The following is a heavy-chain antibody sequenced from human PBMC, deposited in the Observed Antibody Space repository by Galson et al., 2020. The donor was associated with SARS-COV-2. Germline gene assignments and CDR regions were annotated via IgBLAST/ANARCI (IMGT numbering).Heavy chain of an antibody. V-gene: IGHV3-33*01. D-gene: IGHD1-26*01. CDR2: IWNDGTNK. CDR3: ARVVLRRWALDY. J-gene: IGHJ4*02. Sequence: LSLTCAASGFTFSTYGMHWVRQAPGKGLEWGAVIWNDGTNKYYADSVKGRFTISRDNSKNTQYLQMNSLRAEDTAVYYCARVVLRRWALDYWGQGTLVTVSS. CDR1: GFTFSTYG.